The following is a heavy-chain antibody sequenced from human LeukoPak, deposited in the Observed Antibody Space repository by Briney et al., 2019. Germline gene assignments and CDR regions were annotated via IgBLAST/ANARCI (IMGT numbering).Heavy chain of an antibody. J-gene: IGHJ4*02. CDR2: ISGSGGST. Sequence: GGSLRLSCAAAGFTFSSYAMSWVRQAPGKGLEWVSAISGSGGSTYYADSVKGRFTISRDNSKNTLYLQMNSLRDEDTAVYYCAKGRGYSSSWYFDYWGQGTLVTVSS. V-gene: IGHV3-23*01. D-gene: IGHD6-13*01. CDR1: GFTFSSYA. CDR3: AKGRGYSSSWYFDY.